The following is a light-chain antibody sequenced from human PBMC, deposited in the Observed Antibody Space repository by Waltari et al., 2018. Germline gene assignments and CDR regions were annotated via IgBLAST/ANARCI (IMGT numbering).Light chain of an antibody. CDR1: RSNVGGFY. CDR3: GVWDSSLNSAV. V-gene: IGLV1-51*01. Sequence: QSVVTQPPSVSGDPGQRVTISCNGTRSNVGGFYLYWYQQFAETAPKLLIYDKYQLPSGVSDRFSGSKSGSSSSLTITGLQPGDEADYYCGVWDSSLNSAVFGGGTRLTVL. J-gene: IGLJ7*01. CDR2: DKY.